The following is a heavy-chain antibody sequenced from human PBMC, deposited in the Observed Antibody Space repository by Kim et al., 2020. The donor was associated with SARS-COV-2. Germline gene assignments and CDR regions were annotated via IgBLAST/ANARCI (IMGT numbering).Heavy chain of an antibody. CDR1: GFTFSSYS. Sequence: GGSLRLSCAASGFTFSSYSMNWVRQAPGKGLEWVSYISSSSSTIYYADSVKGRFTISRDNAKNSLYLQMNSLRDEDTAVYYCASEFSILGDYFTYYYYMDVWGKGTTVTVSS. V-gene: IGHV3-48*02. CDR2: ISSSSSTI. CDR3: ASEFSILGDYFTYYYYMDV. J-gene: IGHJ6*03. D-gene: IGHD4-17*01.